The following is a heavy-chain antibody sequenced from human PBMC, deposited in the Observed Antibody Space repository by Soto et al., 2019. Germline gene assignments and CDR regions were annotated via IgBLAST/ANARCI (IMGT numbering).Heavy chain of an antibody. D-gene: IGHD6-19*01. CDR3: AIGSSGWYDWFDP. CDR1: GGSISSSSYY. CDR2: IYYSGST. Sequence: SETLSLTCTVSGGSISSSSYYWGWIRQPPGKGLEWIGSIYYSGSTYYNPSLKSRVTISVDTSKNQFSLKLSSVTAADTAVYYCAIGSSGWYDWFDPWGQGTLVTV. V-gene: IGHV4-39*01. J-gene: IGHJ5*02.